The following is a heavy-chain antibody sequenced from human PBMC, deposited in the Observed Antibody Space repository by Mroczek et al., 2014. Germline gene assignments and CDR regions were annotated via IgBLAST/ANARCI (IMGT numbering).Heavy chain of an antibody. J-gene: IGHJ5*02. CDR1: GGSFSGYY. CDR2: INHSGST. D-gene: IGHD3-3*01. V-gene: IGHV4-34*01. Sequence: QVQLQQWGAGLLKPSETLSLTCAVYGGSFSGYYWSWIRQPPGKGLEWIGEINHSGSTNYNPSLKSRVTISVDTSKNQFSLKLSSVTAADTAVYYCARGIHPPPAIWSGYSRRGTNWFDPWGQGTLVTVSS. CDR3: ARGIHPPPAIWSGYSRRGTNWFDP.